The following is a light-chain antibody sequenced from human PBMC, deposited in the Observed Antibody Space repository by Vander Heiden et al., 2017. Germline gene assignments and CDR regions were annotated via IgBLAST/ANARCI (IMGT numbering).Light chain of an antibody. V-gene: IGLV1-44*01. CDR2: YND. CDR3: TSWDNSLNARV. Sequence: QSVLAQPPSASGTPGQSVTISCSGSGSNIGRNTVNWYQQLPGAAPRLLIYYNDQRPSGVPDRLSCSKSGTSASLAISGLQSEDEADYYCTSWDNSLNARVFGGGTKLTVL. J-gene: IGLJ3*02. CDR1: GSNIGRNT.